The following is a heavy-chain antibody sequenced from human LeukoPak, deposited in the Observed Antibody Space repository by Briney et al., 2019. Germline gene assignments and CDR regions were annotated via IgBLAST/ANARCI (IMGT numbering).Heavy chain of an antibody. CDR2: SAFSSIT. CDR3: ARDQGSGNRAFDI. D-gene: IGHD4-23*01. J-gene: IGHJ3*02. Sequence: SETLSLNCIVSGGSVSSATYYWSWIRKTPGKGLEWIGYSAFSSITYYNPSLESRVTISLDTSDNQFSLKLTSLTAADTAVYYCARDQGSGNRAFDIWGQGTMVTVSS. CDR1: GGSVSSATYY. V-gene: IGHV4-61*01.